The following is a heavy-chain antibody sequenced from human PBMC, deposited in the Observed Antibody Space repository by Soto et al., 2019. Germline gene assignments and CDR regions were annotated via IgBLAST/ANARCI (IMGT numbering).Heavy chain of an antibody. V-gene: IGHV3-23*01. J-gene: IGHJ4*02. CDR1: GFKFSNYA. Sequence: GGSLRLSCAASGFKFSNYAMSWVRQAPGKGLEWVSLISATGGGTYYADSVKGRFTISRDNSHNTLYLQVHSLTAEDTAVYYCAKDRRAGGNSAFYFDFWCQGAQVTV. D-gene: IGHD3-16*01. CDR3: AKDRRAGGNSAFYFDF. CDR2: ISATGGGT.